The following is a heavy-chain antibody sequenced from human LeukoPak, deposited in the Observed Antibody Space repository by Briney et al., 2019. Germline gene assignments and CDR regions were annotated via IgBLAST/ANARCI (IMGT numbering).Heavy chain of an antibody. CDR3: ARQPRGYSYGYFFDY. J-gene: IGHJ4*02. V-gene: IGHV4-39*01. Sequence: PSETLSLTCTVSGDSIANSNYYWAWIRQPPGKGLEWIGSIYYSGSTYYNPSLKSRVTISVDTSKNQFSLKLSSVTAADTAVYYCARQPRGYSYGYFFDYWGQGTLVTVSS. CDR1: GDSIANSNYY. CDR2: IYYSGST. D-gene: IGHD5-18*01.